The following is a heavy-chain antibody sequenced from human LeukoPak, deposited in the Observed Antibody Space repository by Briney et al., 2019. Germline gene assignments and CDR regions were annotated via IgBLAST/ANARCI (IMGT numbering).Heavy chain of an antibody. J-gene: IGHJ4*02. D-gene: IGHD5/OR15-5a*01. CDR1: GGSNSSSSYY. V-gene: IGHV4-61*05. Sequence: SETLSLTCTVSGGSNSSSSYYWSWIRQPPGKGLEWIGYIYYSGSTNYNPSLKSRVTISVDTSKNQFSLKLSSVTAADTAVYYCARLVYGDYWGQGTLVTVSS. CDR2: IYYSGST. CDR3: ARLVYGDY.